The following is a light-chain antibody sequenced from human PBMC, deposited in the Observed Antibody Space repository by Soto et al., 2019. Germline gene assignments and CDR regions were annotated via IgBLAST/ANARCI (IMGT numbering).Light chain of an antibody. V-gene: IGKV1-5*01. CDR1: QSISSW. Sequence: DIQMTQSPSTLSASVGDRVTITCRASQSISSWLAWYQQKPGKAPKLLIYDASSLESGVPSRFSGSGSGTEFTLTISSLQSEDFAVYYCQQYNNWPQTFGQGTKWIS. CDR2: DAS. J-gene: IGKJ1*01. CDR3: QQYNNWPQT.